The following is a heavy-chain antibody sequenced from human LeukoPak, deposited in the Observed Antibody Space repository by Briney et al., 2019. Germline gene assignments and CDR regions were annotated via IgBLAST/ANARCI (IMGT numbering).Heavy chain of an antibody. V-gene: IGHV4-34*01. CDR1: GGSFSGYY. CDR2: INHSGST. CDR3: AGDYGGDAFDI. J-gene: IGHJ3*02. D-gene: IGHD4-23*01. Sequence: PSETLSLTCAVYGGSFSGYYWSWIRQPPGKGLEWIGGINHSGSTNYNPSLKSRVTISVDTSKNQFSLKLSSVTAADTAVYYCAGDYGGDAFDIWGQGTMVTVSS.